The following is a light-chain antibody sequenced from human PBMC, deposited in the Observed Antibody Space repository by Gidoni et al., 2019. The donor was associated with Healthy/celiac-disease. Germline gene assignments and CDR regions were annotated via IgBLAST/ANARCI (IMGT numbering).Light chain of an antibody. CDR2: FGS. Sequence: DIVMIQSPLYLPVTPGEPASISCRSSQSLLHSNGYNYLDWYLQTPGQSPQLLIYFGSNRASGVPDRFSGSGSGTDFTLKISRVEAEDVGVYYCMQALQTSITFGQGTRLEIK. CDR3: MQALQTSIT. CDR1: QSLLHSNGYNY. V-gene: IGKV2-28*01. J-gene: IGKJ5*01.